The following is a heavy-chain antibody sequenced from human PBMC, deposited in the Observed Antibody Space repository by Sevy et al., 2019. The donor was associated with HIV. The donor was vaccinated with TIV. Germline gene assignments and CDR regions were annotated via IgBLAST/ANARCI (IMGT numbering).Heavy chain of an antibody. CDR1: GFTFSSYN. CDR2: ISSSSNYI. Sequence: GGSLRLSCAASGFTFSSYNMNWVRQAPGKGLEWVSSISSSSNYINYADSVKGRFTISRENAKNSLYLEMNTLRAEDTAEYYCARVVAYCSGGTCFPGYYYGMDVWGQGTTVTVSS. CDR3: ARVVAYCSGGTCFPGYYYGMDV. J-gene: IGHJ6*02. D-gene: IGHD2-15*01. V-gene: IGHV3-21*01.